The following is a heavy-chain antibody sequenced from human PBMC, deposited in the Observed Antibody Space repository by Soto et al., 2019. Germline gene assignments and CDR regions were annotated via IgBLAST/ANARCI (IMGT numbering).Heavy chain of an antibody. CDR2: ISGSGGST. CDR1: GFTFSSYA. V-gene: IGHV3-23*01. D-gene: IGHD2-2*01. Sequence: EVQLLESGGGLVQPGGSLRLSCAASGFTFSSYAMSWVRQAPGKGLEWVSAISGSGGSTYYADSVKGRFTISRDNSKNTLYLQMNSLRAEDTAVYYCAKGGYCSSTSCSHGMDVWGQGTTVTVSS. CDR3: AKGGYCSSTSCSHGMDV. J-gene: IGHJ6*02.